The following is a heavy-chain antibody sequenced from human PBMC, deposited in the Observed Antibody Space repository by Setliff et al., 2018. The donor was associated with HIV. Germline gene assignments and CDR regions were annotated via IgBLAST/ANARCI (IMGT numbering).Heavy chain of an antibody. Sequence: PSETLSLTCAVYGGSFSGYFWSWIRQSPGKGLQWIGEINHSGSTTYNPSLKSRVTISVDTSKNQFSLNLSSVTAADTAVYYCARGRVSRYYGSGSYYKPPVYYFDYWGQGTLVTVSS. CDR3: ARGRVSRYYGSGSYYKPPVYYFDY. V-gene: IGHV4-34*01. CDR1: GGSFSGYF. CDR2: INHSGST. D-gene: IGHD3-10*01. J-gene: IGHJ4*02.